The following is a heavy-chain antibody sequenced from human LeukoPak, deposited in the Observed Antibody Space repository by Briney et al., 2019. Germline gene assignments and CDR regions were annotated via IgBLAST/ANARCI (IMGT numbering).Heavy chain of an antibody. CDR2: IRYDGSNK. D-gene: IGHD3-16*01. CDR1: GFTFSSYG. J-gene: IGHJ4*02. V-gene: IGHV3-30*02. Sequence: GGPLRLSCAASGFTFSSYGMHWVRQAPGKGLEWVTFIRYDGSNKYYADSVKGRFTISRDNSKNTLYLQMNSLRAEDTAVYYCAKGDRSIKALDYWGQGTLVTVSS. CDR3: AKGDRSIKALDY.